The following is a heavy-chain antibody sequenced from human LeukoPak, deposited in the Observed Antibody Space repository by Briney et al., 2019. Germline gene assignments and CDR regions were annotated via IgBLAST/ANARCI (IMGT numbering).Heavy chain of an antibody. CDR2: IYYSGST. J-gene: IGHJ4*02. CDR3: VSLPGYDDYYCDY. CDR1: GGSISSYY. V-gene: IGHV4-59*08. Sequence: PSETLSLTCTVSGGSISSYYWSWIRQPPGKGLEWIGYIYYSGSTNYNPSLKSRVTISVDTSKNQSSLKLSSVTAADTAVYYCVSLPGYDDYYCDYWGQGTLVTVSS. D-gene: IGHD5-12*01.